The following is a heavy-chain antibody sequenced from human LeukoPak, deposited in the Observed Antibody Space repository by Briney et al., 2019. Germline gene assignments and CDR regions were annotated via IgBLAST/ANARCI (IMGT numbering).Heavy chain of an antibody. Sequence: GGSLRLSCAASGLTFSSYWMSWVRQAPGKGPEWVANINQDGSDTYYVDSVKGRFTISRDNAKNSLYLEMNTLRAEDTAVYYCARDFVNDSSGYYYWGQGTLVTVSS. CDR2: INQDGSDT. CDR1: GLTFSSYW. J-gene: IGHJ4*02. V-gene: IGHV3-7*01. CDR3: ARDFVNDSSGYYY. D-gene: IGHD3-22*01.